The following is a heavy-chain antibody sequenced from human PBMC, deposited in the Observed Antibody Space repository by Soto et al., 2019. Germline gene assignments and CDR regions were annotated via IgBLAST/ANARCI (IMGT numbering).Heavy chain of an antibody. CDR2: IYWDDDK. CDR1: GFSLSTSGVG. Sequence: QITLKESGPPLVKPTQTLTLTCTFSGFSLSTSGVGVGWIRQPPGKALEWLALIYWDDDKRYSPSLKSRLTITKDTSKIQVVLTMHNMSPLHIATYSCAPTSRSFDYCGQGTLVTASS. V-gene: IGHV2-5*02. CDR3: APTSRSFDY. J-gene: IGHJ4*02. D-gene: IGHD6-6*01.